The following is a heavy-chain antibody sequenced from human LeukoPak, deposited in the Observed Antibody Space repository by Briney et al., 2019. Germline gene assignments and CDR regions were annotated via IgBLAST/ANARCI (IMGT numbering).Heavy chain of an antibody. CDR3: ARDPGTYDFWSGYYSGDAFDI. J-gene: IGHJ3*02. Sequence: GGSLRLSCAASGFTFSTYWMSWVRQAPGKGLEWVANIKQDGSEKYYVDSVKGRFTISRDNAKNSLYLQMNSLRAEDTAVYYCARDPGTYDFWSGYYSGDAFDIWGQGTMVTVSS. CDR1: GFTFSTYW. CDR2: IKQDGSEK. D-gene: IGHD3-3*01. V-gene: IGHV3-7*01.